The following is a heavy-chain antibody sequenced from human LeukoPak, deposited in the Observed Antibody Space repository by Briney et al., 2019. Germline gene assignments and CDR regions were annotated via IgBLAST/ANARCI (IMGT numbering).Heavy chain of an antibody. D-gene: IGHD3-10*01. CDR1: GFSLRAFD. J-gene: IGHJ3*02. CDR2: INGGGDIM. V-gene: IGHV3-23*01. CDR3: ARRDRGYGHNI. Sequence: GGSLRLSCAASGFSLRAFDLIWVRQAPGKGLEWVSVINGGGDIMMYEASVKGRFTISRDNSKNTFDLQMNSLRVEDTAVYDCARRDRGYGHNIWGHGTMVTVSS.